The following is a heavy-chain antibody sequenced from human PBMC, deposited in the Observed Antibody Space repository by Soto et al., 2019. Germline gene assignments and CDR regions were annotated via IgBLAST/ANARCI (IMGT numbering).Heavy chain of an antibody. J-gene: IGHJ4*02. Sequence: GGSLRLSCAASGFTFGDYWMHWVRQPPGKGPEWVSRMTGDGRTTQYADSVKGRFTASRDNAKSTLYLQMNSLRAEDPAVYYCATAQVDYWGPGTLVTVSS. CDR1: GFTFGDYW. V-gene: IGHV3-74*03. CDR3: ATAQVDY. CDR2: MTGDGRTT.